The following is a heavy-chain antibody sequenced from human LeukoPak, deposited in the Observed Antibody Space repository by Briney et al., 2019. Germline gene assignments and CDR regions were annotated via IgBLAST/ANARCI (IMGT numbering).Heavy chain of an antibody. J-gene: IGHJ3*02. Sequence: HPGGSLRLSCAASGFTFSSYSMNWVRQAPGKGLEWVSYISSSSSTIYYADSVKGRFTISRDNAKNSLYLQMNSLRAEDTAVYYCAIETTGDAFDIWGQGTMVTVSS. CDR3: AIETTGDAFDI. CDR1: GFTFSSYS. V-gene: IGHV3-48*01. CDR2: ISSSSSTI. D-gene: IGHD4-17*01.